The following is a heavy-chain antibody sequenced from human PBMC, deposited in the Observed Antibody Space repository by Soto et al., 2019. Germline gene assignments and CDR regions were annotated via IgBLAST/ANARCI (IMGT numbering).Heavy chain of an antibody. D-gene: IGHD3-3*02. Sequence: LETLSLTCTVSGGSISSYYWSWIRQPPGKGLEWIGYIYYSGSTNYNPSLKSRVSISVDSSKNQFSLKLSSVTAADTAVYYCARGARPDGGSFGRYYHMDVWGKGTTVTVSS. CDR2: IYYSGST. CDR1: GGSISSYY. J-gene: IGHJ6*03. CDR3: ARGARPDGGSFGRYYHMDV. V-gene: IGHV4-59*01.